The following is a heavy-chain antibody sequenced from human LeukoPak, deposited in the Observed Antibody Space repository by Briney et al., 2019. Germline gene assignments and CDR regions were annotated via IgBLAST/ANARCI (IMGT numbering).Heavy chain of an antibody. D-gene: IGHD3-10*01. CDR3: ARGSLVRGADEFDY. CDR1: GYTFTSYA. V-gene: IGHV7-4-1*02. CDR2: INTNTGNP. Sequence: GASVKVSCKASGYTFTSYAMNWVRQAPGQGLEWMGWINTNTGNPTYAQGFTGRFVFSLDTSVSTAYLQISSLKAEDTAVYYCARGSLVRGADEFDYWGQGTLVTVSS. J-gene: IGHJ4*02.